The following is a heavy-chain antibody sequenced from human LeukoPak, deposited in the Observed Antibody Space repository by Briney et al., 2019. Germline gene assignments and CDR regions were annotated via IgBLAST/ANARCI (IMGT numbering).Heavy chain of an antibody. CDR3: ARGQSSGFLRESGYYPFDY. D-gene: IGHD6-19*01. J-gene: IGHJ4*02. V-gene: IGHV3-7*01. Sequence: GGSLRLSCAASGFTFSSYWMSWVRQAPGKGLEWVANIKQDGSEKYYVDSVKGRFTISRDNAKNSLYLQMNSLRAEDTAVYYCARGQSSGFLRESGYYPFDYWGQGTLVTVSS. CDR1: GFTFSSYW. CDR2: IKQDGSEK.